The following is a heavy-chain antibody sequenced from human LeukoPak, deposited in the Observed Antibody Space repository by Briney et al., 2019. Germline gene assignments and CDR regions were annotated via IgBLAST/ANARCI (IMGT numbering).Heavy chain of an antibody. CDR1: GGSFSGYY. D-gene: IGHD1-26*01. J-gene: IGHJ4*02. Sequence: SETLSLTCAVYGGSFSGYYWSWIRQPPGKGLEWIGEINHSGSTNYNPSLKSRVTISVGTSQNQFSLKLSSVTAADTAVYYCARGRVGAPPFDYWGQGTLVTVSS. V-gene: IGHV4-34*01. CDR3: ARGRVGAPPFDY. CDR2: INHSGST.